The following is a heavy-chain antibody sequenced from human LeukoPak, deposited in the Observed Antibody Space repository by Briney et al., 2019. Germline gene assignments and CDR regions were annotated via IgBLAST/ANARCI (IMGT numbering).Heavy chain of an antibody. CDR1: GFTFDDYA. Sequence: PGGSLRLSCAASGFTFDDYAMHWVRQGPGKSLEWVSGISWNSGSIDYVESVKGRFTISRDNAKNSLYLQMNSLRPEDTAFYYCAKGTGRYWTFFDYWGRGTLVTVSS. D-gene: IGHD1-26*01. CDR3: AKGTGRYWTFFDY. J-gene: IGHJ4*02. CDR2: ISWNSGSI. V-gene: IGHV3-9*01.